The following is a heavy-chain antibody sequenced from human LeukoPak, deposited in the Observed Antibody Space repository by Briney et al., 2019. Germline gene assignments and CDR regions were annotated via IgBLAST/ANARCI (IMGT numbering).Heavy chain of an antibody. J-gene: IGHJ4*02. Sequence: AASVKVSCKASGYTFTSYYMHWVRQAPGQGLEWMGIINPSGGSTSYAQKFQGRVTMTRDTSTSTVYMELSSLRSEDTAVYYCAREGLSCSSTSCYLDYWGQGTLVTVSS. CDR3: AREGLSCSSTSCYLDY. D-gene: IGHD2-2*01. CDR2: INPSGGST. V-gene: IGHV1-46*03. CDR1: GYTFTSYY.